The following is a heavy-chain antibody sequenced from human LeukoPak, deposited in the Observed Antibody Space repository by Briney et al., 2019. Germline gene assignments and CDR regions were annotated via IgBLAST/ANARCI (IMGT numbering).Heavy chain of an antibody. J-gene: IGHJ5*02. D-gene: IGHD3-10*01. CDR2: MNPNNGNT. CDR3: VRDGEGVAISVNYWFDP. Sequence: VASVKVSCKASGFRFTSYDINWVRQASGQGFEWMGWMNPNNGNTGYAQKFQGRVTMTRDTSISTAYMELRDLTSEDTAVYYCVRDGEGVAISVNYWFDPWGQEPWSPSPQ. CDR1: GFRFTSYD. V-gene: IGHV1-8*01.